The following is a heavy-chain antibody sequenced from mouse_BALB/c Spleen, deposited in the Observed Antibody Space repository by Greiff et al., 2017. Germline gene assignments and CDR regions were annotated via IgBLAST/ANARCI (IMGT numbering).Heavy chain of an antibody. CDR3: ARSHYYGSSPYYAMDY. CDR1: GYTFTSYY. J-gene: IGHJ4*01. D-gene: IGHD1-1*01. Sequence: QVQLQQSGPELVKPGASVRISCKASGYTFTSYYIHWVKQRPGQGLEWIGWIYPGNVNTKYNEKFKGKATLTADKSSSTAYMQLSSLTSEDSAVYFCARSHYYGSSPYYAMDYWGQGTSVTVSS. CDR2: IYPGNVNT. V-gene: IGHV1S56*01.